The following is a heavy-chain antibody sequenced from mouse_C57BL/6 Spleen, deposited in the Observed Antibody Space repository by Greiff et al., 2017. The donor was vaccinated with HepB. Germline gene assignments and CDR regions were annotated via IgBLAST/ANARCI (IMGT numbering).Heavy chain of an antibody. J-gene: IGHJ1*03. CDR1: GFTFSSYA. CDR2: ISDGGSYT. Sequence: DVHLVESGGGLVKPGGSLKLSCAASGFTFSSYAMSWVRQTPEKRLEWVATISDGGSYTYYPDNVKGRFTISRDNAKNNLYLQMSHLKSEDTAMYYCARDSQYYGSSYDWYFDVGGTGTTVTVSS. D-gene: IGHD1-1*01. V-gene: IGHV5-4*01. CDR3: ARDSQYYGSSYDWYFDV.